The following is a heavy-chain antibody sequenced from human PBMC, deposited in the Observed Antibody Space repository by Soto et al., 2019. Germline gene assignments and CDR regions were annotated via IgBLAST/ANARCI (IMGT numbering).Heavy chain of an antibody. J-gene: IGHJ4*02. CDR1: GFTFSSYW. V-gene: IGHV3-74*03. CDR3: VRDDVGVGIDY. CDR2: IDSDGNST. D-gene: IGHD1-26*01. Sequence: GGSLRLSCAASGFTFSSYWMHWVRQVPGKGLVWVSHIDSDGNSTTYADSVKGRSTISRDNAKNTVYLQMNSLRAEDTAVYYCVRDDVGVGIDYWGLGTLVTVSS.